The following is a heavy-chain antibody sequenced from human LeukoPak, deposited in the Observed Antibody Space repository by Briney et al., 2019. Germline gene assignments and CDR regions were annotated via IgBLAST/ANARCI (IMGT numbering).Heavy chain of an antibody. D-gene: IGHD6-13*01. J-gene: IGHJ3*02. Sequence: SGTLSLTCAVSGGSISSSNWWGWVRQPPGKGLEWIGEIYHSGSTNYNPSLKSRVTISVDKSKNQFSLKLSSVTAADTAVYYCATSAPGIAAAGPHDAFDIWGQGTMVTVSS. CDR2: IYHSGST. CDR3: ATSAPGIAAAGPHDAFDI. V-gene: IGHV4-4*02. CDR1: GGSISSSNW.